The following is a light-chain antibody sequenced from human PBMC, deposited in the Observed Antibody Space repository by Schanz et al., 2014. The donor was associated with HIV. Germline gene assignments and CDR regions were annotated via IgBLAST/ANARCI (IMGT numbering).Light chain of an antibody. CDR1: QSVTSD. V-gene: IGKV3-15*01. Sequence: EIVMTQSPVTLSVSPGERATLSCRASQSVTSDLAWYQQKPGQAPRLLIYGASTRATGIPGRFSGSGSGTEFTLTISSLQFEDLAVYYCQQYNTWPRTFGQGTKVELK. CDR3: QQYNTWPRT. CDR2: GAS. J-gene: IGKJ1*01.